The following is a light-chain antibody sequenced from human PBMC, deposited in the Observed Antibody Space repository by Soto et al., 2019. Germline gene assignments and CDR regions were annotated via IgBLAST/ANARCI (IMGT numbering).Light chain of an antibody. J-gene: IGKJ2*01. CDR3: QQYVISPNP. V-gene: IGKV3-20*01. CDR1: QSVSSSY. Sequence: EIVVTQSPGTLSLSPGERATLSCRASQSVSSSYLAWYQKKPGQAPRRLIYGASSRAPGIPDMFSGSRSGTDFTLTIIRLKPETFAVYYCQQYVISPNPFGQGTKLEIK. CDR2: GAS.